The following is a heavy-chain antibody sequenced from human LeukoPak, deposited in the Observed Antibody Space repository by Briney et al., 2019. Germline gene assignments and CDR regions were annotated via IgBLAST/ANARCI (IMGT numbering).Heavy chain of an antibody. CDR1: GGSISSSSYY. Sequence: SETLSLTCTVSGGSISSSSYYWGWIRQPPGKGLEWIVSIYYSGSTYYNPSLKSRVTISVDTSKNQFSLKLSSVTAADTAVYYCARSPYMVRGLVDWFDPWGQGTLVTVSS. CDR2: IYYSGST. J-gene: IGHJ5*02. D-gene: IGHD3-10*01. V-gene: IGHV4-39*01. CDR3: ARSPYMVRGLVDWFDP.